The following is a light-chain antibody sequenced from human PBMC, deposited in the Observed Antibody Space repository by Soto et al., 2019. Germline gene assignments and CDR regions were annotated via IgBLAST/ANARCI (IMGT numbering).Light chain of an antibody. CDR2: DVT. J-gene: IGLJ1*01. Sequence: QSALTQPASVSGSPGQSITISCTGTSSDVGGYNYVSWYQQHPVKAPKLMIYDVTNRPSGVSDRFSGSKSGNTASLTISALVGEDEADYYCSSYTSSSTPYVFGTATKLTVL. V-gene: IGLV2-14*01. CDR3: SSYTSSSTPYV. CDR1: SSDVGGYNY.